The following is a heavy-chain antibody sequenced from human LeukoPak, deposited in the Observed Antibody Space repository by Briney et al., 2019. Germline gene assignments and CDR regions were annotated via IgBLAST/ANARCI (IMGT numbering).Heavy chain of an antibody. CDR2: ISYDGSNK. J-gene: IGHJ2*01. D-gene: IGHD4-17*01. CDR1: GFTFSSYA. CDR3: ARAGDYGDRYWYFDL. V-gene: IGHV3-30*04. Sequence: GGSLRLSCAASGFTFSSYAMHWVRQAPGKGLEWVAVISYDGSNKYYADSVKGRFTISRDNSKNTLYLQMNSLRAEDTAVYYCARAGDYGDRYWYFDLWGRGTLVTVSS.